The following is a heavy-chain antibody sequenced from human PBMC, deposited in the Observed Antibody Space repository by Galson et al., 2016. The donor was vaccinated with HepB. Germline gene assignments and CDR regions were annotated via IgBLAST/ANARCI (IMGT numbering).Heavy chain of an antibody. Sequence: SLRLSCAASGFTFSTYWMHWVRQAPGKGLEWVSRINMDGSITNYADSVKGRFTISRDNAKNTLYLQMDSLTVEDTAIYYCARVSYYFEDWGQGTLVTVSS. V-gene: IGHV3-74*01. CDR1: GFTFSTYW. J-gene: IGHJ4*02. CDR2: INMDGSIT. CDR3: ARVSYYFED.